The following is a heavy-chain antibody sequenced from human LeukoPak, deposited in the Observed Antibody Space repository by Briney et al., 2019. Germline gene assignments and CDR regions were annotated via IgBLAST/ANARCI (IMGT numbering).Heavy chain of an antibody. J-gene: IGHJ5*02. D-gene: IGHD2-15*01. CDR2: INAYNGNT. CDR3: ARDHELCSGGSCYQGWFDP. CDR1: GYTFTSYG. Sequence: ASVKVSCKASGYTFTSYGISWVRQAPGQGLEWMGWINAYNGNTNYAQKLQGRVTMTTDTSTSTAYMELRSLRSDDTAVYYCARDHELCSGGSCYQGWFDPWGQGTLVNVSS. V-gene: IGHV1-18*01.